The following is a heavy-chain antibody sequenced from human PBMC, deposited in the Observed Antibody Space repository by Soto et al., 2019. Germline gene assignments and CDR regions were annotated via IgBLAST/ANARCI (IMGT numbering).Heavy chain of an antibody. CDR3: AHRVDYRGSWNTGYFDY. CDR1: GFSLITTGVA. J-gene: IGHJ4*02. Sequence: SGPTLVNPTQTLTLTCSFSGFSLITTGVAVGWIRQPPGKALECLVLIYWDDDKRYSPSLKSRLTITRDTSKNQVVLTMTDMDPVDTATYYCAHRVDYRGSWNTGYFDYWGQGTLVTVSS. CDR2: IYWDDDK. D-gene: IGHD2-15*01. V-gene: IGHV2-5*02.